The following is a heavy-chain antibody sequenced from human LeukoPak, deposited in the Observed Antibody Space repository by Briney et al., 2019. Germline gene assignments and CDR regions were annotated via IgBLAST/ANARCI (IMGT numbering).Heavy chain of an antibody. CDR3: GKSEAYSFAYGIDF. CDR2: ISYDGSNK. CDR1: EVTFRNYA. V-gene: IGHV3-30-3*02. J-gene: IGHJ4*02. D-gene: IGHD5-18*01. Sequence: PGGSLRLSCAASEVTFRNYAVHWVRQVPGKGLEWVAVISYDGSNKYYADSVKGRFTISRDNSKNTLYLQMNSLRAEDTAVYYCGKSEAYSFAYGIDFWGERTLVTVSS.